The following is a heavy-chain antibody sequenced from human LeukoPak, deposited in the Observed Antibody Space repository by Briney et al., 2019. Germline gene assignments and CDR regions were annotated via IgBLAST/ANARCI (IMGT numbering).Heavy chain of an antibody. CDR2: ISTYNGNT. CDR3: ARITYDFWSGYYMPDDP. D-gene: IGHD3-3*01. CDR1: GYTFTNYG. Sequence: ASVKVSCKASGYTFTNYGISWVRQAPGQGLEWMGWISTYNGNTDYAQKLRGRVTMTTDTSTSTAYMELRSLRSDDTAVYYCARITYDFWSGYYMPDDPWGQGTLVTVSS. J-gene: IGHJ5*02. V-gene: IGHV1-18*01.